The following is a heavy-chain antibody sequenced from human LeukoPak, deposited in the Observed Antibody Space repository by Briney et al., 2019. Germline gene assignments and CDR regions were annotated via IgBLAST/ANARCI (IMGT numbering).Heavy chain of an antibody. V-gene: IGHV3-23*01. Sequence: GGSPRLSCAASGFTFSSYAMSWVRQAPGKGLEWVSAISGSGDSTYYADSVKGRFTISRDNSKNTLYLQMNSLRAEDTAVYYCAKGGYDILTGYLDYWGQGTLVTVPS. D-gene: IGHD3-9*01. J-gene: IGHJ4*02. CDR3: AKGGYDILTGYLDY. CDR2: ISGSGDST. CDR1: GFTFSSYA.